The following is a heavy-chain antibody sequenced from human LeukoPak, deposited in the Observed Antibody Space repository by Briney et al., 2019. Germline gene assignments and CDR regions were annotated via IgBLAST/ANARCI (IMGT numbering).Heavy chain of an antibody. V-gene: IGHV1-2*02. J-gene: IGHJ4*02. CDR1: GYTFTDYY. D-gene: IGHD3-3*01. Sequence: ASVKVSCKASGYTFTDYYMHWVRQAPGQGLEWMGWIDPNSGGTNYAQKFQGRVTITADKSTSTAYMELSSLRSEDTAVYYCARVTSNFGVVIRNYYFDYWGQGTLVTVSS. CDR2: IDPNSGGT. CDR3: ARVTSNFGVVIRNYYFDY.